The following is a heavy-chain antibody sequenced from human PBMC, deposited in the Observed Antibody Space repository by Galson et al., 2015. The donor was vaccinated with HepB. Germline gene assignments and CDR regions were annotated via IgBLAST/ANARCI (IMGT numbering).Heavy chain of an antibody. CDR1: GFTFSSFG. V-gene: IGHV3-30*03. J-gene: IGHJ4*02. Sequence: SLRLSCAASGFTFSSFGMHWVRQAPGKGLEWVALISSDGNYKYYADSVKGRFTISRDNSKNPLYLQMNSLRAEDTALYYCARAKGVWGRGIDYWGQGTLVTVSS. CDR3: ARAKGVWGRGIDY. D-gene: IGHD2-15*01. CDR2: ISSDGNYK.